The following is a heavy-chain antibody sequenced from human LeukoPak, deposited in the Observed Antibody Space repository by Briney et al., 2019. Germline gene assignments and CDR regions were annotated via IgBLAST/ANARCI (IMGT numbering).Heavy chain of an antibody. CDR3: ARVLETDCSGGSCYSGLDY. D-gene: IGHD2-15*01. Sequence: PGGPLRLSCAASGFTFSIYNMNWVRQAPGKGLEWVSYISRTGNYIYYADSVKRRFPISRDNAQNSLFLQMNSLRVEDTAVYYCARVLETDCSGGSCYSGLDYWGQGTLVTVSS. V-gene: IGHV3-21*01. J-gene: IGHJ4*02. CDR1: GFTFSIYN. CDR2: ISRTGNYI.